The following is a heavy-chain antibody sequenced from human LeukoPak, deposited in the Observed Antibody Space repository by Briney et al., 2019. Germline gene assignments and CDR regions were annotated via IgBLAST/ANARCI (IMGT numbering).Heavy chain of an antibody. Sequence: ASVKVSCKATGYTFTSYYMHWVRQAPGQGLEWMGIINPSGGSTSYAQKFQGRVTMTRDTSTSTVYMELSSLRSEDTAVYYCARDYPSNGGTPFDPTYYFDYWGQGTLVTVSS. V-gene: IGHV1-46*03. J-gene: IGHJ4*02. CDR2: INPSGGST. CDR3: ARDYPSNGGTPFDPTYYFDY. D-gene: IGHD3-16*01. CDR1: GYTFTSYY.